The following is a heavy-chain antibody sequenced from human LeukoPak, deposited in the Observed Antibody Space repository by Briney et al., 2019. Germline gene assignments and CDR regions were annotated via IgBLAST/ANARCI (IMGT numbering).Heavy chain of an antibody. V-gene: IGHV4-61*02. CDR1: GGSISSGSYY. Sequence: ASQTLSLTCTVSGGSISSGSYYWSWIRQPAGKGLEWIGRIYTSGSTNYNPSLKSRVTISVDTSKNQFSLKLSSVTAADTAVYYCARGPADRGHVYYYYYYMDVWGKGTTVTVSS. D-gene: IGHD5-12*01. CDR3: ARGPADRGHVYYYYYYMDV. J-gene: IGHJ6*03. CDR2: IYTSGST.